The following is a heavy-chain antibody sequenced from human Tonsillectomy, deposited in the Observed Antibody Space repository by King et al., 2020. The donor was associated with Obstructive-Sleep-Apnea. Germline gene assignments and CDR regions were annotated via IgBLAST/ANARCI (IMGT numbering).Heavy chain of an antibody. Sequence: HVQLQESGPGLVKPSETLSLTCTVSGYSISSGYYWGWIRQPPGKGLEWIGSIYHSGRTYYNPSLKSRVTISVDTSKNQFSLKLSSVTAADTAVYYCARRTYYYDSSGYSEFSPFDVWGQGTLVTVSS. CDR3: ARRTYYYDSSGYSEFSPFDV. J-gene: IGHJ4*02. D-gene: IGHD3-22*01. CDR2: IYHSGRT. V-gene: IGHV4-38-2*02. CDR1: GYSISSGYY.